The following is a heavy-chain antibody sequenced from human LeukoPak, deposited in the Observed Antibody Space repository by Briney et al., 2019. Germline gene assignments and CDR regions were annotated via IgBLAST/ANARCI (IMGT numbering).Heavy chain of an antibody. CDR2: IRSKAYGATT. J-gene: IGHJ3*02. CDR1: GFTFGDYG. Sequence: PGGSLRLSCITSGFTFGDYGLSWVRQAPGKGLEWVGFIRSKAYGATTEYAASLKDRFTISRDDSKSIAYLQVNSLKTEDTAVYYCAKDLEPGSTVVKWKRAFDIWGQGTMVTVSS. CDR3: AKDLEPGSTVVKWKRAFDI. V-gene: IGHV3-49*04. D-gene: IGHD4-23*01.